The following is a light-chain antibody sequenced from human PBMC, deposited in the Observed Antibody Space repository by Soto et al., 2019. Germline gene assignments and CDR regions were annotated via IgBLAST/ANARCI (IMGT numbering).Light chain of an antibody. CDR1: QSVSSN. V-gene: IGKV3-15*01. CDR3: EQYNNWPPWT. Sequence: IVMTQSPATLSVSPGERATLSCRASQSVSSNLAWYQQKPGQAPRLLIYGASTRATGIPASFRGSGSGTEFTLTISGLQSEDFSVYYCEQYNNWPPWTFGQGTKVEIK. CDR2: GAS. J-gene: IGKJ1*01.